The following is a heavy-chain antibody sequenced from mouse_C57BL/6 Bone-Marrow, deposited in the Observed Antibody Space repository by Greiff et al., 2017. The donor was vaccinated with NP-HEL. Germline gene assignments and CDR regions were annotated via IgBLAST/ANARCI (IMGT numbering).Heavy chain of an antibody. D-gene: IGHD1-1*01. J-gene: IGHJ1*03. CDR2: IWRGGST. CDR3: AKNLGSSYWYFDV. CDR1: GFSLTSYG. Sequence: VKLQQSGPGLVQPSQSLSITCTVSGFSLTSYGVHWVRPSPGKGLEWLGVIWRGGSTDYNAAFMSRLSITKDNSKSQVFFKMNSLQADDTAIYDCAKNLGSSYWYFDVWGTGTTVTVSS. V-gene: IGHV2-5*01.